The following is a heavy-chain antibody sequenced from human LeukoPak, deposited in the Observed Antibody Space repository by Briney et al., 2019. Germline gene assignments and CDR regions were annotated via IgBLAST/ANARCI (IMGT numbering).Heavy chain of an antibody. CDR2: ISGSGGST. J-gene: IGHJ5*02. CDR1: GFTFSSYA. CDR3: ATYPNYGDYLNWFDP. V-gene: IGHV3-23*01. D-gene: IGHD4-17*01. Sequence: GGPLRLSCAASGFTFSSYAMSWVRQAPGKGLEWVSAISGSGGSTYYADSVKGRFTISRDNSKNTLYLQMNSLRAEDTAVYYCATYPNYGDYLNWFDPWGQGTLVTVSS.